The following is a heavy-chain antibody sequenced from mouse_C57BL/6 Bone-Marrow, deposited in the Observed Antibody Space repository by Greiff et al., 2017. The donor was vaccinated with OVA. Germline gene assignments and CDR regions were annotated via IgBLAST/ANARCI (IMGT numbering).Heavy chain of an antibody. CDR3: ARYYGSRYDY. J-gene: IGHJ2*01. D-gene: IGHD1-1*01. CDR2: IYPGDGDT. V-gene: IGHV1-82*01. CDR1: GYAFSSSW. Sequence: QVQLKESGPELVKPGASVKISCKASGYAFSSSWMNWVKQRPGKGLEWIGRIYPGDGDTNYNGKFKGKATLTADKSSSTAYMQLSSLTSEDAAVYFCARYYGSRYDYWGQGTTLTVSS.